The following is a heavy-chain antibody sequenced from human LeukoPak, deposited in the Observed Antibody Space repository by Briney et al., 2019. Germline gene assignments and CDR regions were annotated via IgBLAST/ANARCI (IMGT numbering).Heavy chain of an antibody. CDR3: ARGYYGSGSHCCHMDV. V-gene: IGHV4-34*01. J-gene: IGHJ6*03. CDR2: INHSGST. D-gene: IGHD3-10*01. Sequence: SETLSLTCAVYVGSFSGYYWRWIRQPPGKGLEGIGEINHSGSTNYNSSLKSRVTISVDTSKNQFSLKLSSVTAADTAVYYCARGYYGSGSHCCHMDVWGKGTTITVS. CDR1: VGSFSGYY.